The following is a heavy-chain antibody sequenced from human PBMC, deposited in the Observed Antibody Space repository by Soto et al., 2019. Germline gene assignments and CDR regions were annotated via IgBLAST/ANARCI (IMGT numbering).Heavy chain of an antibody. V-gene: IGHV3-9*01. Sequence: GGSLRLSCAASGFTFDDYAMHWVRQAPGKGLEWVSGISWNGGSIGYADSVKGRFTISRDNAKNSLYLQMNSLRAEDTALYYCAKDITARGIYYYYGMDVWGQGTTVTVS. CDR3: AKDITARGIYYYYGMDV. D-gene: IGHD3-16*01. CDR1: GFTFDDYA. CDR2: ISWNGGSI. J-gene: IGHJ6*02.